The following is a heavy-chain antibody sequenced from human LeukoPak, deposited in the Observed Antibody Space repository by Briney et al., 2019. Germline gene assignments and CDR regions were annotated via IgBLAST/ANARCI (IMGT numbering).Heavy chain of an antibody. CDR1: GFTFSSYG. J-gene: IGHJ4*02. CDR3: AKDASRRMVTQYLDY. Sequence: PGGSLRLSCAASGFTFSSYGMHWVRQAPGKGLEWVAVISYDGSNKYYADSVKGRFTISRDNSKNTLYLQMNSLRAEDTAVYYCAKDASRRMVTQYLDYWGQGTLVTVSS. CDR2: ISYDGSNK. D-gene: IGHD2-21*02. V-gene: IGHV3-30*18.